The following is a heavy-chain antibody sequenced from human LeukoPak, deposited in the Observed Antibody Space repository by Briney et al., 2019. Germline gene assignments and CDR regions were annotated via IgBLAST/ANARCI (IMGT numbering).Heavy chain of an antibody. CDR3: ARAGGEIPDY. CDR1: GFTFSSYE. CDR2: IRSSGRTV. J-gene: IGHJ4*02. Sequence: PGGSLRLSCAASGFTFSSYEMNWVRQALGKGLEWVSHIRSSGRTVYYADSVKGRFTISRDNAKNSLYLQMNSLRVEDTAVYYCARAGGEIPDYWGQGTLVTVSS. V-gene: IGHV3-48*03. D-gene: IGHD3-16*01.